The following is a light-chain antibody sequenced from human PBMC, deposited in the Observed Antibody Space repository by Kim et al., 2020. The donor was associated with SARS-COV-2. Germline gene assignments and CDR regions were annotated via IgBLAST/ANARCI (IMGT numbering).Light chain of an antibody. CDR2: GVT. Sequence: GQSITISCTGSSCDIGGYDFVSWYQQFPGKAPNLMIYGVTKRPSGVSSRFSGSKSGNTASLLISGLQAGDEADYYCSSYTSSTTLVFGGGTKVTVL. CDR3: SSYTSSTTLV. V-gene: IGLV2-14*03. J-gene: IGLJ2*01. CDR1: SCDIGGYDF.